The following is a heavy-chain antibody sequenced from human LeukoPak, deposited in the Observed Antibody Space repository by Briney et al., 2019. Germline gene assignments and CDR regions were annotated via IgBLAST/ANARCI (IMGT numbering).Heavy chain of an antibody. Sequence: SETLPLTCTVSGGSISSYYWSWIRQPPGKGPEWIGYIYYSGSTNYNPSLKSRVTISVDTSKNQFSLKLSSVTAADTAVYYCARLVEYSSSPFDPWGQGTLVTVSS. CDR3: ARLVEYSSSPFDP. CDR1: GGSISSYY. J-gene: IGHJ5*02. CDR2: IYYSGST. D-gene: IGHD6-6*01. V-gene: IGHV4-59*01.